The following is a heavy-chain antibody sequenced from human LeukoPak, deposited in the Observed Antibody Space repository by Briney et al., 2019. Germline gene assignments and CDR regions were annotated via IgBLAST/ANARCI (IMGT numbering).Heavy chain of an antibody. CDR2: IYYSGST. D-gene: IGHD3-22*01. J-gene: IGHJ5*02. Sequence: PSETLSLTCTVSGGSISSPIYYWGWIRQPPGKGLEWIGSIYYSGSTYYNPSLKSRVTISVDTSKNQFSLKLSSVTAADTAVYYCAREIVVINEPNWFDPWGQGTLVTVSS. V-gene: IGHV4-39*07. CDR1: GGSISSPIYY. CDR3: AREIVVINEPNWFDP.